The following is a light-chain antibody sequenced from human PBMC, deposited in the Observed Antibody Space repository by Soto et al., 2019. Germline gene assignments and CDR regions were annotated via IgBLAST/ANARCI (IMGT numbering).Light chain of an antibody. CDR1: QSVSSH. CDR3: QQRSNWPIT. CDR2: DAS. V-gene: IGKV3-11*01. Sequence: EIVFTQSPATLFFSPGERANLSFRAIQSVSSHLAWYQQKPGQAPRLLIYDASNRATGIPARFSGSGSGTDFTLTISSLEPEDFAVYYCQQRSNWPITFGQGTRLEIK. J-gene: IGKJ5*01.